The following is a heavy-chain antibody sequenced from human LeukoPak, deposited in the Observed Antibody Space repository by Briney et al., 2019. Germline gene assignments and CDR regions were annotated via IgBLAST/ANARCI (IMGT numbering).Heavy chain of an antibody. V-gene: IGHV4-39*07. D-gene: IGHD1-26*01. Sequence: PSETLSLTCTVSGGSISSSSYYWGWIRQPPGKGLEWIGSIYYSGSTYYNPSLKSRVTISVDTSKNQFSLKLSSVTAADTAVYYCARDGPRSGRAMNLDYWGQGTLVTVSS. CDR3: ARDGPRSGRAMNLDY. J-gene: IGHJ4*02. CDR2: IYYSGST. CDR1: GGSISSSSYY.